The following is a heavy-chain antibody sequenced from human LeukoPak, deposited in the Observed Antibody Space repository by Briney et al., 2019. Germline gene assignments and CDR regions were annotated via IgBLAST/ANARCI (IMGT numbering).Heavy chain of an antibody. CDR1: GYTFIRFW. V-gene: IGHV5-51*01. CDR3: ATGGIYSSNFDY. D-gene: IGHD5-18*01. Sequence: PGGSLRLSCTGSGYTFIRFWIGWVRQMPGKGLEWMGIIYPGDSETRYSSSFQGQVTISVDKSISTAYLQWSSLKASDTAVYYCATGGIYSSNFDYWGQGTLVTVSS. J-gene: IGHJ4*02. CDR2: IYPGDSET.